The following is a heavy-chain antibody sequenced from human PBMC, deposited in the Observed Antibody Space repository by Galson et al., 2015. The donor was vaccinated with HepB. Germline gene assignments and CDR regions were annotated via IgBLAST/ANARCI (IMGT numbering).Heavy chain of an antibody. CDR2: IIPIFHIA. J-gene: IGHJ4*02. Sequence: SVKVSCKATGGTFNKYAISWVRQAPGQGPEWMGGIIPIFHIANYAQRFQGRVTIAADEFTSTAHMELSGLRSEDTAVYYCARGTDDSGGYYNRYYFDYWGQGTLVTVSS. D-gene: IGHD3-22*01. V-gene: IGHV1-69*13. CDR3: ARGTDDSGGYYNRYYFDY. CDR1: GGTFNKYA.